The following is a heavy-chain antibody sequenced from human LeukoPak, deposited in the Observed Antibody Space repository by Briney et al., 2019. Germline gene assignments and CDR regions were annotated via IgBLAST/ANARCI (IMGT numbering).Heavy chain of an antibody. Sequence: GGSLRLSCAASGFTFSSYAMSWVRQAPGKGLEWVSPISGIGGSTYYADSVKGQFTISRDNSKTTLYLQMNSLRAEDTAVYYCAKDADILTGYYTYDYWGQGTLVTVSS. J-gene: IGHJ4*02. CDR1: GFTFSSYA. CDR3: AKDADILTGYYTYDY. D-gene: IGHD3-9*01. V-gene: IGHV3-23*01. CDR2: ISGIGGST.